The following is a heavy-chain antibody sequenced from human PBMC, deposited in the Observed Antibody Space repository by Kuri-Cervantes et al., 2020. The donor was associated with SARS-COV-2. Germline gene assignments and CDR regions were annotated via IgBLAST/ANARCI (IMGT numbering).Heavy chain of an antibody. CDR3: ARESYDSSGYEPHEIDY. CDR1: GFTFGAYD. D-gene: IGHD3-22*01. Sequence: GGSLRLSCAASGFTFGAYDMHWVRQAPGKGLEWVALIWFDGSKKYYSDSVKGRFSISRDDSKNTLYLQMDNLRAEDTAIYYCARESYDSSGYEPHEIDYWGQGNLVTVSS. V-gene: IGHV3-33*01. J-gene: IGHJ4*02. CDR2: IWFDGSKK.